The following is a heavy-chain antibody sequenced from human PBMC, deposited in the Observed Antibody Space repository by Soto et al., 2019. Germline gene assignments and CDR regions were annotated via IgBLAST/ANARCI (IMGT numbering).Heavy chain of an antibody. Sequence: GGSLRLSCAASGFTFKSHTMNWVRQAPGKGLEWVSSISTSSEYIFYADSVKGRFTISRDDAKNSLYLQMNSLRAEDTSLYYCARGLGSESTDYYYFYMDVWGKGTTVTVS. D-gene: IGHD3-10*01. V-gene: IGHV3-21*01. J-gene: IGHJ6*03. CDR3: ARGLGSESTDYYYFYMDV. CDR1: GFTFKSHT. CDR2: ISTSSEYI.